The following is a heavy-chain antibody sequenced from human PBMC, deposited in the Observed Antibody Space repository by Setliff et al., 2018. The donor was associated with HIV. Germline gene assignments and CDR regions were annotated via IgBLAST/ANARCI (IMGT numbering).Heavy chain of an antibody. J-gene: IGHJ3*02. CDR1: GFTFSSYG. D-gene: IGHD4-4*01. CDR2: IRYDGSNK. Sequence: HPGGSLRLSCAASGFTFSSYGMHWVRQAPGKGLEWVAFIRYDGSNKYYADSVKGRFTISRDNHKKTLSLQMNSLRGDDTAVYYCARVEYVNYILDAFDIWGQGTMVTVSS. CDR3: ARVEYVNYILDAFDI. V-gene: IGHV3-30*02.